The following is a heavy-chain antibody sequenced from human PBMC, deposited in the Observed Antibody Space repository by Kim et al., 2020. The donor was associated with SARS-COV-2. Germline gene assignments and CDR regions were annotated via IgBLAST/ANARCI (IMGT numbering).Heavy chain of an antibody. CDR2: IYYSGST. CDR1: GGSISSGGYY. CDR3: ARAHRTIFGVVEYMDV. D-gene: IGHD3-3*01. J-gene: IGHJ6*02. Sequence: SETLSLTCTVSGGSISSGGYYWSWIRQHPGKGLEWIGYIYYSGSTYYNPSLKGRVTISVDTSKNQFSLKLSSVTAADTAVYYCARAHRTIFGVVEYMDVWGQETTVTVSS. V-gene: IGHV4-31*03.